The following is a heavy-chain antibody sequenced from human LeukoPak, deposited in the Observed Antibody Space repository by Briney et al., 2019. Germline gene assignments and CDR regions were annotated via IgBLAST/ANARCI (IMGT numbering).Heavy chain of an antibody. CDR1: GVSLSSGTYS. Sequence: SETLSLTCTVSGVSLSSGTYSWSWIRQSPEKGLEWIGDISHSGRANYNPSLKSRVIISVATSNKQFSLKLSSVTAADTAVYFCARGGDSYYYYAMDVWGQGTTVTVSS. V-gene: IGHV4-61*01. D-gene: IGHD3-22*01. CDR3: ARGGDSYYYYAMDV. CDR2: ISHSGRA. J-gene: IGHJ6*02.